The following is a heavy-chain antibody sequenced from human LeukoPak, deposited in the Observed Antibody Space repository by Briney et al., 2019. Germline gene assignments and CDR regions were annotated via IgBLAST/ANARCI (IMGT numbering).Heavy chain of an antibody. CDR3: AREVVLSTSAWFEY. D-gene: IGHD3-22*01. CDR2: IKEDGTEK. CDR1: GLTFSSYW. V-gene: IGHV3-7*01. J-gene: IGHJ4*02. Sequence: GGSLRLSCAVSGLTFSSYWMSWVRQAPGKGLEWVANIKEDGTEKYYQDSVKGRFTISRDNAKNSLYLQMNSLRAEDTAVYYCAREVVLSTSAWFEYWGQGTLVTVSS.